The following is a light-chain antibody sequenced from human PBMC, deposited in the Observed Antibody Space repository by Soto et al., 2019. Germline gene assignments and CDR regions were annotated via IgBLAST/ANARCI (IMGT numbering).Light chain of an antibody. CDR2: GAS. CDR3: QQYGSAYPWT. V-gene: IGKV3-20*01. J-gene: IGKJ1*01. CDR1: QSVSSNY. Sequence: EIVLTQSPGTLSLSPGERATLSCRASQSVSSNYLAWYQQKPGQAPRLLIYGASSRATGIPDRFSGSGSGTDFTLTIRRLEREDLAVYYCQQYGSAYPWTFGQGTKVDIK.